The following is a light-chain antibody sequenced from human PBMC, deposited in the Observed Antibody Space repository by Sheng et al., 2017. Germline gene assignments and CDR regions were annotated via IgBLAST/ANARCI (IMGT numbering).Light chain of an antibody. V-gene: IGLV2-14*03. J-gene: IGLJ1*01. CDR3: SSYTSSSPLYV. CDR1: SSDVGGYNY. Sequence: QSALTQPASVSGSPGQSITISCTGTSSDVGGYNYVSWYQQHPGKAPKLVIYDVINRPSGVSNRFSGSKSGNTASLTISGLQAEDEADYYCSSYTSSSPLYVFGTGTKVTVL. CDR2: DVI.